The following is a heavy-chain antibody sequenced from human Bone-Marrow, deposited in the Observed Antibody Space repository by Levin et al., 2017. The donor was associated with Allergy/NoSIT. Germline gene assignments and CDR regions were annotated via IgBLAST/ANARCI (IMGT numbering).Heavy chain of an antibody. Sequence: GESLKISCAASGFTFSDAWMSWVRQSPGKGLEWVGRVTSTADGGTTDYGAPVRGRFTISRDDSKGTLYLQMNRLQTEDTAVYYCTIDKCYDWNAANFYYMDVWGKGTTVTVSS. V-gene: IGHV3-15*01. CDR3: TIDKCYDWNAANFYYMDV. J-gene: IGHJ6*03. CDR2: VTSTADGGTT. D-gene: IGHD1-20*01. CDR1: GFTFSDAW.